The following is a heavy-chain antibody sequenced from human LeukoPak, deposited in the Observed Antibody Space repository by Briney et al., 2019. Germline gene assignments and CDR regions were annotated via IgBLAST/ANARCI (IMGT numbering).Heavy chain of an antibody. D-gene: IGHD2-21*02. CDR1: GFTFSSYA. J-gene: IGHJ4*02. CDR2: LTASGGSA. CDR3: ATIVVVTAIGDY. V-gene: IGHV3-23*01. Sequence: PGGSLRLSRAASGFTFSSYAMSWVRQAPGKGLEWVSSLTASGGSAYYADSVKGRFTISRDNSKNTLYLQMNSLTVEDTALYFCATIVVVTAIGDYWGQGTLVTVSS.